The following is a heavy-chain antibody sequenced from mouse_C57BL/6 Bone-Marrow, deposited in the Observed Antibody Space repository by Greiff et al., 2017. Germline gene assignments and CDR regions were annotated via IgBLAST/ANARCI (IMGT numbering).Heavy chain of an antibody. CDR2: ISHGGGST. Sequence: EVKLMESGGGLAQPGGSLKLSCAASGFTFSDYYMFWVRQTPEKRLEWVAYISHGGGSTYYPDTVKGRVTISRDNAKNTLYLQMSRLKSEDTAMYYCARQDSYYYAMDYWGQGTSVTVSS. V-gene: IGHV5-12*01. CDR1: GFTFSDYY. J-gene: IGHJ4*01. D-gene: IGHD2-12*01. CDR3: ARQDSYYYAMDY.